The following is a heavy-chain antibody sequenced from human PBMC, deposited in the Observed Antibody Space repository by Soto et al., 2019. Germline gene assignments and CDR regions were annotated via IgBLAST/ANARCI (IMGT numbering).Heavy chain of an antibody. D-gene: IGHD3-10*01. V-gene: IGHV5-51*01. CDR3: ARGLPGVPKVDHYYLDV. CDR2: IHPGDSES. CDR1: GYSFSNFW. J-gene: IGHJ6*03. Sequence: GESLKLSCKASGYSFSNFWIGWARQMPGKGLEWMGLIHPGDSESRYGPSFQGQVTISADRSISTAYLQWNSLKASDSAIYYCARGLPGVPKVDHYYLDVWGKGTTVTVSS.